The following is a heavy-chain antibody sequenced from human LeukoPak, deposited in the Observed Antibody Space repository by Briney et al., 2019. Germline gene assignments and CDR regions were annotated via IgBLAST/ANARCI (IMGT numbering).Heavy chain of an antibody. CDR1: GGTFSSYA. J-gene: IGHJ4*02. CDR2: IIPIFGTA. D-gene: IGHD3-22*01. Sequence: ASVKVSCKASGGTFSSYAISWVRQAPGQGLEWMGGIIPIFGTANYAQKFQGRVTITADKSTSTAYMELSSLRSEDTAVYYCARELDSSGYYGNDYWGQGTLVTVSS. CDR3: ARELDSSGYYGNDY. V-gene: IGHV1-69*06.